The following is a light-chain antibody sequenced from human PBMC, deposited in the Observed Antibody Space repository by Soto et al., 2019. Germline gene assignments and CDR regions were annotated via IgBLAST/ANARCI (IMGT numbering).Light chain of an antibody. V-gene: IGKV1-5*01. CDR2: DAS. CDR3: QQYNSYAWP. Sequence: DIQMTQSPSTLSASVGDRVTITCRASQSISSWLAWYQQKPGKAPKLLIYDASSLESGVPSRFSGSGSGTEFTLTISSLQTDDFATYYCQQYNSYAWPFGQGTKVEIK. CDR1: QSISSW. J-gene: IGKJ1*01.